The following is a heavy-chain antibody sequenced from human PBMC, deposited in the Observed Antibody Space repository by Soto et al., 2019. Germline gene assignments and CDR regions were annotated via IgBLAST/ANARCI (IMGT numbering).Heavy chain of an antibody. V-gene: IGHV1-8*01. J-gene: IGHJ5*02. CDR1: GYTFTSYD. CDR3: GTSVGGGRGGWFDP. CDR2: MNPNSGNT. Sequence: QVQLVQSGAEVKKPGASVKVSCKASGYTFTSYDINWVRQATGQGLEWMGWMNPNSGNTGYAQKFQGRVTMTRNTAITTAYIELSRWRSEDTAVYYCGTSVGGGRGGWFDPWGQGTLVTVSS. D-gene: IGHD2-15*01.